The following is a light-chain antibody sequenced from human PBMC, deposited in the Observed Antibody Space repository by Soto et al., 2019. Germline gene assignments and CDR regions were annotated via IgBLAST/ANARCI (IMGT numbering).Light chain of an antibody. J-gene: IGKJ4*01. CDR3: QQYNKWPLT. Sequence: EIVMTQSPATLSVSPGEGATLSCWASQSVAGNLAWYQQKPGQAPRLLIYGAFTRATGIPATFSGSGSGTEFTLNISSLQSEDFAVYYCQQYNKWPLTFGGGTKVEIK. CDR2: GAF. V-gene: IGKV3-15*01. CDR1: QSVAGN.